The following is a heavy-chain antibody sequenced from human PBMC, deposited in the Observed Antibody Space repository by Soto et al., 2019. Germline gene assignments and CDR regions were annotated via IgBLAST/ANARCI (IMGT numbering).Heavy chain of an antibody. D-gene: IGHD1-26*01. CDR1: GYTFTSYD. V-gene: IGHV1-8*01. CDR3: ARTSSATSGGFDP. J-gene: IGHJ5*02. CDR2: INPNNGNT. Sequence: QVQLVQSGAEVKKSGASVKVSCKASGYTFTSYDINWVRQATGQGLEWMGWINPNNGNTGYAQKFQGIVTMTRDTSRNTAYMELSSLRSEDTAVYFCARTSSATSGGFDPWGQGTLVTVSS.